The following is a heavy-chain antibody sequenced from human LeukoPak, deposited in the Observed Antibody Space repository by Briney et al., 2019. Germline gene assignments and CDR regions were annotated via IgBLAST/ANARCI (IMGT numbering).Heavy chain of an antibody. CDR2: IYRSGST. CDR3: ARDRGRVWFDP. V-gene: IGHV4-4*02. D-gene: IGHD3-10*01. Sequence: PSGTLSLTCAVSGGSISSSNWWSWVRQPPGKGLEWIGEIYRSGSTNYNPSLKSRVTISVDTSKNQFSLKLSSVTAADTAVYYCARDRGRVWFDPWGQGTLVTVSS. J-gene: IGHJ5*02. CDR1: GGSISSSNW.